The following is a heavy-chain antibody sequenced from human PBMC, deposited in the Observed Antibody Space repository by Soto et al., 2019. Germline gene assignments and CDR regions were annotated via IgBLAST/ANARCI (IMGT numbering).Heavy chain of an antibody. D-gene: IGHD5-12*01. CDR1: GFTFSSYG. J-gene: IGHJ6*02. Sequence: PGGSLRLSCSASGFTFSSYGMHWVRQAPGKGLEWVALVWYDGGNKYYADSVKGRFTISRDNSKNTLYLQMNSLRDEDTAVYYCVRAAGYSGSDYVYYYGMDVWSQGTTVTVSS. CDR3: VRAAGYSGSDYVYYYGMDV. CDR2: VWYDGGNK. V-gene: IGHV3-33*08.